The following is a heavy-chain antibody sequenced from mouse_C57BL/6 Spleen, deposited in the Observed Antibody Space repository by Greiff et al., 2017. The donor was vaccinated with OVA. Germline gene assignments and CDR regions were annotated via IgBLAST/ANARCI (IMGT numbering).Heavy chain of an antibody. Sequence: QVQLQQSGAELVKPGASVKMSCKASGYTFTSYWITWVKQRPGQGLEWIGDIYPGSGSTNYNEKFKSKATMTVDTSSSTAYMQLSSLTSEDSTVECCTRWTGGNFYFDYWGQGTTLTVSS. CDR1: GYTFTSYW. V-gene: IGHV1-55*01. J-gene: IGHJ2*01. D-gene: IGHD2-1*01. CDR3: TRWTGGNFYFDY. CDR2: IYPGSGST.